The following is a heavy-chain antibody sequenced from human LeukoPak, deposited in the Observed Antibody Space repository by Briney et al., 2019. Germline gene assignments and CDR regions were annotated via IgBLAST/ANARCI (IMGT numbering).Heavy chain of an antibody. V-gene: IGHV4-34*01. J-gene: IGHJ4*02. Sequence: SETLSLTCSVSGGSISSYYWSWIRQPPGKGLEWIGEINHSGSTNYNPPLKSRVTISVDTSKNQFSLKLSSVTAADTAVYYCARVGRYYGSGYYFDYWGQGTLVTVSS. CDR1: GGSISSYY. CDR2: INHSGST. CDR3: ARVGRYYGSGYYFDY. D-gene: IGHD3-10*01.